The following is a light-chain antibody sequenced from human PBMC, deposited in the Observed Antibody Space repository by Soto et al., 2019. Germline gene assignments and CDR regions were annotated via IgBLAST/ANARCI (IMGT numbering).Light chain of an antibody. J-gene: IGKJ5*01. CDR1: QSLNSSY. Sequence: DSVLTQSPGTLSLSPGERATLSCRAIQSLNSSYLAWYQQKPGQAPRLLIYDASSRATGIPDRFSGSGSGTDFTLTISRLEPEDSAVYYCQQYGSSPPIPFGQGTRLE. V-gene: IGKV3-20*01. CDR3: QQYGSSPPIP. CDR2: DAS.